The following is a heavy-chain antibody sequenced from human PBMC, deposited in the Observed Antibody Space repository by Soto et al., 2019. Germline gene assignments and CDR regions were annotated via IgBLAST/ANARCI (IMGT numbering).Heavy chain of an antibody. Sequence: QVQLVQSGAEVKKPGSSVKVSCKASGGTFSSYTISWVRQAPGQGLEWMGRIIPILGIANYAQKFQGRVTITADKSTSTAYMELSSLRSEETAVYYCARDGTSGYSRYETGEYYFDYWGQGTLVTVSS. D-gene: IGHD5-12*01. V-gene: IGHV1-69*08. CDR3: ARDGTSGYSRYETGEYYFDY. J-gene: IGHJ4*02. CDR1: GGTFSSYT. CDR2: IIPILGIA.